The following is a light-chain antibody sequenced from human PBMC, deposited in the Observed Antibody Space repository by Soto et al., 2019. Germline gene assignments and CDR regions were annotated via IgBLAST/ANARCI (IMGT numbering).Light chain of an antibody. CDR3: QSYDTSLSGSGV. V-gene: IGLV1-40*01. CDR1: SSNIGAGYD. Sequence: QSVLTQPASVSGAPGQSVTISCTGSSSNIGAGYDVHWYQQRPGAAPRLLIFANTDRPSGVPDRFSASKSYTSASLTIAGLQAEDEADYYCQSYDTSLSGSGVFGTGTKVNVL. J-gene: IGLJ1*01. CDR2: ANT.